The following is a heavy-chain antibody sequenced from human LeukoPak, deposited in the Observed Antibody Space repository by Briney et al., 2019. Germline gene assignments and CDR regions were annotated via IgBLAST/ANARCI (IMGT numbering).Heavy chain of an antibody. CDR1: GFTFNNFA. Sequence: GRSLRLSCAASGFTFNNFAMHWVRQAPGKGLEWVSAIGGSGTSTFYADSVKGRFTTSRDNSKNTLYLQMNSLRAEDTAVYYCAKTSQGHPPYYCSMDVWGQGTTVTVSS. CDR2: IGGSGTST. V-gene: IGHV3-23*01. CDR3: AKTSQGHPPYYCSMDV. J-gene: IGHJ6*02.